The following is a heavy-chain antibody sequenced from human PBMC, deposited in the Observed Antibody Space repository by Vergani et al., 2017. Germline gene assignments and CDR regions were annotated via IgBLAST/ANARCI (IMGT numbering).Heavy chain of an antibody. V-gene: IGHV4-59*01. CDR1: GGSISSYY. CDR2: IYYSGST. CDR3: ASFKYGGSYLDAFDI. J-gene: IGHJ3*02. D-gene: IGHD1-26*01. Sequence: QVQLQESGPGLVKPSETLSLTCTVSGGSISSYYWSWIRQPPGKGLEWIGYIYYSGSTNYNPSLKSRVTISVDTSKNQFSLKLSSVTAADTAVYYCASFKYGGSYLDAFDIWGQGTMVTVSS.